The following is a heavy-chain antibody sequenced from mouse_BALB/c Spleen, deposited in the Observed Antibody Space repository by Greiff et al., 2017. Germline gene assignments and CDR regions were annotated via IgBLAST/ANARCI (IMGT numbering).Heavy chain of an antibody. D-gene: IGHD1-1*01. CDR2: IFPGSGNT. V-gene: IGHV1-66*01. J-gene: IGHJ2*01. CDR1: GYSFTSYY. Sequence: QVQLQQSGPELVKPGASVKISCKASGYSFTSYYIHWVKQRPGQGLEWIGWIFPGSGNTKYNEKFKGKATLTADTSSSTAYMQLSSLTSEDSAVYFCARRPFYGSSYEDYFDYWGQGTTLTVSS. CDR3: ARRPFYGSSYEDYFDY.